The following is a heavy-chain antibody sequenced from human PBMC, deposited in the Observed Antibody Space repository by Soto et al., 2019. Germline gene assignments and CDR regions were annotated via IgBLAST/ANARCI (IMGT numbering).Heavy chain of an antibody. J-gene: IGHJ4*01. CDR1: GFTFRNCA. D-gene: IGHD2-2*01. CDR3: AKDREGYCSSTSCLYYFDS. V-gene: IGHV3-23*01. Sequence: GGSLRLSCAASGFTFRNCAMNWVRQAPGRGLEWVSTISNSGSTYYADAVKGRFTISRDISKNTLYLQMSSLRADNTALYYCAKDREGYCSSTSCLYYFDSWGQGTQVTVSS. CDR2: ISNSGST.